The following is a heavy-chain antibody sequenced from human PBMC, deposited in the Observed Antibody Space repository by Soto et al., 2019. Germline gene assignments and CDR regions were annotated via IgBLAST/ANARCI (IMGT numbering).Heavy chain of an antibody. Sequence: PGESLKISCKGSGYSFTGYWISWVRQMPWKGLEWMGRIDPSDSYTNYSPSFQGHVTISADKSISTAYLQWSSLKASDTAMYYCARSYYYDSSGYYYDGYYYYGMDVWGQGTTVTVSS. CDR3: ARSYYYDSSGYYYDGYYYYGMDV. CDR1: GYSFTGYW. J-gene: IGHJ6*02. V-gene: IGHV5-10-1*01. CDR2: IDPSDSYT. D-gene: IGHD3-22*01.